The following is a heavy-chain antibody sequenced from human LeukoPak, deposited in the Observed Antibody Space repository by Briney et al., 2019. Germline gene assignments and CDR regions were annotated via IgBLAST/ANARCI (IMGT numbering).Heavy chain of an antibody. CDR2: INHSGST. D-gene: IGHD4-17*01. J-gene: IGHJ4*02. V-gene: IGHV4-34*01. CDR3: ARTKSYGDQYYFAY. Sequence: SETLSLTCAVYGGSFSGYYWSWIRQPPGEGLEWIGEINHSGSTNYNPSLKSRVTISVDTSKNQFSLKLSSVTAADTAVYYCARTKSYGDQYYFAYWGQGTLVTVSS. CDR1: GGSFSGYY.